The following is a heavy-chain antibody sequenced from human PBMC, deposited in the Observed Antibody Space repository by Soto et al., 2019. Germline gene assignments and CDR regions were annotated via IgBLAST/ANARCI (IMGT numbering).Heavy chain of an antibody. D-gene: IGHD2-21*01. V-gene: IGHV4-4*02. CDR1: GTSISSSYC. CDR3: ASVPPRIVVVLAEFPT. Sequence: QVQLKQSGPGLVRPSGTLSLTCRVSGTSISSSYCWAWVRQSPGKGLEWIGEIYHNGITKYNPSLKSRVSMSMDKSNYQFSLNLTSVTAADTAVYYCASVPPRIVVVLAEFPTWGQGTLVTVSS. J-gene: IGHJ4*02. CDR2: IYHNGIT.